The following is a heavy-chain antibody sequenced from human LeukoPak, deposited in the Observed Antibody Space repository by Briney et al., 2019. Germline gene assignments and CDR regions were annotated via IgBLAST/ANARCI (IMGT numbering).Heavy chain of an antibody. D-gene: IGHD4-17*01. Sequence: GGSLRLSCADSGFTFSSYAMSWVRQAPGKGLEWVSGISGSGGNTYYADSVKGRFTISRDNSKNTLHLQMNSLRAEDTAVYYCAKGQTTVMAFDIWGQGTMVTVSS. CDR1: GFTFSSYA. V-gene: IGHV3-23*01. J-gene: IGHJ3*02. CDR2: ISGSGGNT. CDR3: AKGQTTVMAFDI.